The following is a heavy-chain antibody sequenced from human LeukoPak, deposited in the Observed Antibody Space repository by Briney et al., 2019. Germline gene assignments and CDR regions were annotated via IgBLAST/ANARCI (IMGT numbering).Heavy chain of an antibody. CDR2: ISYDGSNK. J-gene: IGHJ4*02. D-gene: IGHD5-18*01. CDR3: ASRKDTPHLPDY. Sequence: GGSLRLSCAASGFTFSSYAMRWVRQAPGKGLEWVAVISYDGSNKYYADSVKGRFTISRDNSKNTLYLQMNSLRAEDTAVYYCASRKDTPHLPDYWGQGTPVTVSS. CDR1: GFTFSSYA. V-gene: IGHV3-30-3*01.